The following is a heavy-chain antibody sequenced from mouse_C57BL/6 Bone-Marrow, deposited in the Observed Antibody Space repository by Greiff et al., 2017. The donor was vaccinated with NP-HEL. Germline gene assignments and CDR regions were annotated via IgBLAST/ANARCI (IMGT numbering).Heavy chain of an antibody. CDR3: ARQDELYYYAMDY. Sequence: QVQLKESGPGLVAPSQSLSITCTVSGFSLTSYGVHWVRQPPGKGLEWLVVIWSDGSTTYNSALKSRLSISKDNSKSQVFLKMNSLQTNDTAMYYCARQDELYYYAMDYWGQGTSVTVSS. CDR2: IWSDGST. D-gene: IGHD2-12*01. J-gene: IGHJ4*01. CDR1: GFSLTSYG. V-gene: IGHV2-6-1*01.